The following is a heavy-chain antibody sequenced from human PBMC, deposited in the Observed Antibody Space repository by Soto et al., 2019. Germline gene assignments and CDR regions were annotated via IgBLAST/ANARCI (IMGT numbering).Heavy chain of an antibody. Sequence: QVQLVQSGAEVKKPGSSVKVSCKASGGTFSSYAISWVRQAPGQGLEWMGGIIPIFGTANYAQKFQGRVTITADESTSTADMELSSLRSEDTAVYYCARDACSSTSCDGEYYYYYYGMDVWGQGTTVTVSS. CDR1: GGTFSSYA. CDR2: IIPIFGTA. V-gene: IGHV1-69*01. J-gene: IGHJ6*02. D-gene: IGHD2-2*01. CDR3: ARDACSSTSCDGEYYYYYYGMDV.